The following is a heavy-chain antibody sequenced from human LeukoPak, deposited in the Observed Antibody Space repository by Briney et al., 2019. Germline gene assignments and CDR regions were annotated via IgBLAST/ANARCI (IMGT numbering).Heavy chain of an antibody. CDR2: IYPGDSDT. D-gene: IGHD7-27*01. J-gene: IGHJ5*02. Sequence: GESLKISCKGSGYSFTSYWIGWVRQMPGKGLGWMGIIYPGDSDTRYSPSFQGQVTISADKSISTAYLQWSSLKASETAMYHCARQITGDHPNWFDPWGQGTLVTVSS. CDR3: ARQITGDHPNWFDP. V-gene: IGHV5-51*01. CDR1: GYSFTSYW.